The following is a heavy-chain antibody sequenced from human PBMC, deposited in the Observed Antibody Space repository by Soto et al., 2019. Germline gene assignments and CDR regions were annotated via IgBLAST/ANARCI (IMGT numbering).Heavy chain of an antibody. D-gene: IGHD6-19*01. CDR2: IYYSGTT. Sequence: QVQLQESGPGLVQPSQTLSLSCTVSGGSITSGGYYWSWIRQHPGKGLEWIGYIYYSGTTYYNPSLKSRLTISLDTSRNQFSLVVTSVSAADTAVYYCARADSSVYTFEHWGQGTLVTVSS. V-gene: IGHV4-31*03. CDR3: ARADSSVYTFEH. J-gene: IGHJ4*02. CDR1: GGSITSGGYY.